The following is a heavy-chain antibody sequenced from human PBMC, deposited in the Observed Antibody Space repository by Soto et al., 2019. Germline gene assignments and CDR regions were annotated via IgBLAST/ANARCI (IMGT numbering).Heavy chain of an antibody. D-gene: IGHD3-16*01. J-gene: IGHJ4*02. CDR1: GFTFSSYA. V-gene: IGHV3-30-3*01. CDR3: ARMMRSSPYFDY. CDR2: ISYDGNNK. Sequence: QVQLVGSGGGVVQPGRSLRLSCAGSGFTFSSYAMNWVRQAPGKGLEWVAFISYDGNNKYYADSVKGRFTISRDNSKSAMYLQMNSLGTEDTAVYYCARMMRSSPYFDYWGQGTLVTVSS.